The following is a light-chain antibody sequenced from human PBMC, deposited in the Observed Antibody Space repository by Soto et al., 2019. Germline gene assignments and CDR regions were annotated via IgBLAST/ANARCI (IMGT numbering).Light chain of an antibody. CDR3: QQYYSTPFT. CDR2: WAS. CDR1: QSVLHSSNNKDY. V-gene: IGKV4-1*01. J-gene: IGKJ3*01. Sequence: DIVMTQSPDSLAVSLGEGATIYCKSSQSVLHSSNNKDYLAWYQQKPGQSPKLLIYWASTRESGVPDRFSGSGSATEFTLTISSLQAEDVAVYYCQQYYSTPFTFGPGTKVDIK.